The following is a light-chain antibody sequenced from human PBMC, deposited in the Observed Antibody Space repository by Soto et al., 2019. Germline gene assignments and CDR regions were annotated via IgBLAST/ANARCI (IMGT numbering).Light chain of an antibody. CDR3: QQYDNLPRT. CDR1: QDISNY. CDR2: DAS. J-gene: IGKJ4*01. V-gene: IGKV1-33*01. Sequence: QVTHSPSYLSASVGDRITIVCQASQDISNYLNWYQQKPGKAPKXLIYDASNLETGVPSRFSGSGSGTDFTFTLSSLKPEDSETYYGQQYDNLPRTFGGGTKVDIK.